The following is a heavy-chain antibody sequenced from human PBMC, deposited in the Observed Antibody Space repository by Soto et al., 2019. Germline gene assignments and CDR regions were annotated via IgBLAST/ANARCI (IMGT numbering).Heavy chain of an antibody. Sequence: GGSLRLSCAASGFTFSSYAMSWVRQAPGRGLEWVSGVSGSGSRTYHADSVKGRFTISRDNSKNTLYLQMNSLRAEDTAVYYCAKDSAFIATAGDGTIDSWGQGTLVTVSS. V-gene: IGHV3-23*01. CDR3: AKDSAFIATAGDGTIDS. CDR1: GFTFSSYA. CDR2: VSGSGSRT. D-gene: IGHD6-13*01. J-gene: IGHJ4*02.